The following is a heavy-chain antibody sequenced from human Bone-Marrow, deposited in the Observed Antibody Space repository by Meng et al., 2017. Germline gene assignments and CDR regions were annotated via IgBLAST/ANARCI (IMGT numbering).Heavy chain of an antibody. CDR2: IIPIFGTA. CDR1: GGTFSSYA. Sequence: QVRLMQSGAEGKKPGSSVKVSCKASGGTFSSYAISWVRQAPGQGLEWMGGIIPIFGTANYAQKFQGRVTITTDESTSTAYMELSSLRSEDTAVYYCARGWGSSLYYFDYWGQGTLVTVSS. D-gene: IGHD6-13*01. V-gene: IGHV1-69*05. CDR3: ARGWGSSLYYFDY. J-gene: IGHJ4*02.